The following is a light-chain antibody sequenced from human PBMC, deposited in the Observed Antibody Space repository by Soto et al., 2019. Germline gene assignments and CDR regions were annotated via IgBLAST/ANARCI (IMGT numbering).Light chain of an antibody. J-gene: IGKJ4*01. Sequence: DIIMTQSPLSLPVTPGEPASISCRSSQSLLHSNGYNYLHWYLQKPGQPPQLLIYFGSNRASGVPDRFRGSGSGTDFTLKIRRVEAEDVCLYYCMQDLQTQVAFRGGTKVEL. V-gene: IGKV2-28*01. CDR2: FGS. CDR1: QSLLHSNGYNY. CDR3: MQDLQTQVA.